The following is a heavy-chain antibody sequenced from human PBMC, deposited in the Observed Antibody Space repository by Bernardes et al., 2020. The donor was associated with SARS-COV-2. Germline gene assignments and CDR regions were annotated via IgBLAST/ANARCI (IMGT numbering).Heavy chain of an antibody. CDR1: GGSISSYY. J-gene: IGHJ6*02. D-gene: IGHD3-10*01. V-gene: IGHV4-59*01. Sequence: SETLSLTCTVSGGSISSYYWSWIRQPPGKGLEWIGYIYYSGSTNYNPSLKSRVTISVDTSKNQFSLKLSSVTAADTAVYYCARSYGSGSYFGYYYYGMDVWGQGTTVTVSS. CDR2: IYYSGST. CDR3: ARSYGSGSYFGYYYYGMDV.